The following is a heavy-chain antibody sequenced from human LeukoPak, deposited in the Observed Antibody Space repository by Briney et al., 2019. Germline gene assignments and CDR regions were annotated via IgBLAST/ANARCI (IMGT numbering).Heavy chain of an antibody. CDR2: VSGSGGRT. Sequence: GGSLRLSCVASGVAFSAFAISWVRQAPGKGLEWVSAVSGSGGRTFYADSVRGRFTISRDNSKKTVFLQMDSLRAEDTAVYYCAKGGAAMTDAPHGDVVTTTLDGFDIWGQGAMVTVSS. CDR3: AKGGAAMTDAPHGDVVTTTLDGFDI. J-gene: IGHJ3*02. V-gene: IGHV3-23*01. D-gene: IGHD2-21*02. CDR1: GVAFSAFA.